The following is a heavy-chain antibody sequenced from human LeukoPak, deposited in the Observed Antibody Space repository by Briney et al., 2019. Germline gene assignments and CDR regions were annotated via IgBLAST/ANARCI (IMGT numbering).Heavy chain of an antibody. Sequence: ASAKVSCKASGYTFTSYYMHWVRQAPGQWLEWMGIINPSGGSTSYAQKFQGRVTMTRGTSTSTVYMELSSLRSEDTAVYYCARAYDFWSGYYKVYFDYWGQGTLVTVSS. D-gene: IGHD3-3*01. CDR2: INPSGGST. J-gene: IGHJ4*02. CDR1: GYTFTSYY. CDR3: ARAYDFWSGYYKVYFDY. V-gene: IGHV1-46*03.